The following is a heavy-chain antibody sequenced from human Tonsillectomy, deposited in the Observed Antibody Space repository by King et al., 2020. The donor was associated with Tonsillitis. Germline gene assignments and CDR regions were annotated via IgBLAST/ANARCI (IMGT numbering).Heavy chain of an antibody. Sequence: VQLVESGGGLVQPGGSLRLSFAASGFTFSSCAMTWVRQAPGMRLEWGSAISGSAGGTYYADSVKGRFTISRDNSKNTLYLQMNSLRAEDTAVYYCAKGWVEMDAWGQGTLVTVSS. CDR1: GFTFSSCA. CDR2: ISGSAGGT. CDR3: AKGWVEMDA. D-gene: IGHD5-24*01. J-gene: IGHJ4*02. V-gene: IGHV3-23*04.